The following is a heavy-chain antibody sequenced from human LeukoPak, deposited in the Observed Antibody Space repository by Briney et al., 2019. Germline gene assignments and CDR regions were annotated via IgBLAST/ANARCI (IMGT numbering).Heavy chain of an antibody. CDR3: ARDHSGSYFGALDI. V-gene: IGHV1-18*01. CDR1: GYTFTSYG. CDR2: ISAYNGNT. D-gene: IGHD1-26*01. Sequence: ASVKVSCKASGYTFTSYGISWVRQAPGQGLEWMGWISAYNGNTNYAQKLQGRVTMTTDTSTSTAYMELRSLRSDDTAVYYCARDHSGSYFGALDIWGQGTMVTVSS. J-gene: IGHJ3*02.